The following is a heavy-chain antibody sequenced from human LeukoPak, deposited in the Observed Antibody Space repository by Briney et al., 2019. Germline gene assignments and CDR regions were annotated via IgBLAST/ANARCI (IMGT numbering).Heavy chain of an antibody. CDR2: IYYSGST. D-gene: IGHD6-6*01. J-gene: IGHJ4*02. Sequence: SETLSLTCTVSGGSISSGDYYWSWIRQPPGKGLEWIGYIYYSGSTYYNPYLKSRVTISVDTSKNQFSLKLSSVTAADTAVYYCAREQAGQLGYWGQGTLVTVSS. CDR3: AREQAGQLGY. CDR1: GGSISSGDYY. V-gene: IGHV4-30-4*08.